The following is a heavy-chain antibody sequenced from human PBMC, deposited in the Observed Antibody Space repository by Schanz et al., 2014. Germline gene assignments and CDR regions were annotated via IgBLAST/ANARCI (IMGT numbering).Heavy chain of an antibody. CDR3: ARGGFFDSTSFDS. J-gene: IGHJ4*02. Sequence: QVQLVQSGAEVKKPGVSVKVSCKASGYTFTTYYIHWVRQAPGQGLEWMGKINPSSGTTRIAQNCQGSLTVTRDTSTSTVNMELSSLRSEDTSVYYCARGGFFDSTSFDSWGQGTLVTVSS. CDR1: GYTFTTYY. CDR2: INPSSGTT. V-gene: IGHV1-46*03. D-gene: IGHD2-2*01.